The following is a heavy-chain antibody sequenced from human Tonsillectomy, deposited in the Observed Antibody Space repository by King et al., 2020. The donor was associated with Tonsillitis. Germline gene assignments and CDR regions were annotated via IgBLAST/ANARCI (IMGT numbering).Heavy chain of an antibody. CDR2: IRYDGSNK. CDR3: AKIAPCDYIDY. J-gene: IGHJ4*02. V-gene: IGHV3-30*02. D-gene: IGHD2-21*01. Sequence: VQLVESGGGVVQPGGSLRLSCAASGFTFSSYGMHWVRQAPGKGLEWVAFIRYDGSNKYYADSVKGRFTISRDNSKNTLYLQMNSLRAEDTAVYYCAKIAPCDYIDYWGQGTLVTVSS. CDR1: GFTFSSYG.